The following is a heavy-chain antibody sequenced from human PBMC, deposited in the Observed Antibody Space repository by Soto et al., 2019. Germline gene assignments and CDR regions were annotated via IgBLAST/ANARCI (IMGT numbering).Heavy chain of an antibody. D-gene: IGHD3-10*01. J-gene: IGHJ6*02. V-gene: IGHV3-11*05. CDR2: ISSSSSYT. CDR3: ARDYYRDGMDV. CDR1: GFTFSDYY. Sequence: HVQLVEAGGGLVKPGGSLRLSCAASGFTFSDYYMSWIRQAPGKGLEWVSYISSSSSYTNYADSVKGRFTISRDNAKNSLYLQMNSLRAEDTAVYYCARDYYRDGMDVWGQGTTVTVSS.